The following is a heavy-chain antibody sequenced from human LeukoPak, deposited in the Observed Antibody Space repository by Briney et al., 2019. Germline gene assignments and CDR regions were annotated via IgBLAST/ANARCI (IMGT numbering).Heavy chain of an antibody. V-gene: IGHV3-7*01. Sequence: PGGSLRLSCAASGFTFSSYWMSWVRQAPGKGLEWVANIKQDGSEKYYVDSVKGRFTISRDNAKNSLYLQMNSLRAEDTAVYYCARVRPHPCSSTSCPITSFDYWGQGTLVTVSS. CDR3: ARVRPHPCSSTSCPITSFDY. D-gene: IGHD2-2*01. CDR1: GFTFSSYW. CDR2: IKQDGSEK. J-gene: IGHJ4*02.